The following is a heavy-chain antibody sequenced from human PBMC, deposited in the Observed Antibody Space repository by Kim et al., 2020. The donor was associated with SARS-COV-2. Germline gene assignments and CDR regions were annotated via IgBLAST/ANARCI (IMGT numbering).Heavy chain of an antibody. V-gene: IGHV1-69*01. CDR3: ASGTRVGYQLLFD. Sequence: YEQKLQGRVTITADESTSTAYMELSSLRSEDTAVYYCASGTRVGYQLLFDWGQGTLVTVSS. D-gene: IGHD2-2*01. J-gene: IGHJ4*02.